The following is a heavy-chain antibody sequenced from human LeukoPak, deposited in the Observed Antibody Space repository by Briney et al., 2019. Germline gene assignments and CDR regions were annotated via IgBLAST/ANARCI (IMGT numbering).Heavy chain of an antibody. CDR3: ARSGTGYCSGGSCYQNWFDP. Sequence: GASVKVSCKASGYTFITYGISWVRQAPGQGLEWMGWISAYNGNTNYAQKLQGRVTMTTDTSTSTAYMELRSLRSDDTAMYYCARSGTGYCSGGSCYQNWFDPWGQGTLVTVSS. CDR2: ISAYNGNT. V-gene: IGHV1-18*01. CDR1: GYTFITYG. D-gene: IGHD2-15*01. J-gene: IGHJ5*02.